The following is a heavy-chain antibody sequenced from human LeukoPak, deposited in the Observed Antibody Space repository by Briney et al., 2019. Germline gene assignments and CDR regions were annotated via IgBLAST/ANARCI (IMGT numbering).Heavy chain of an antibody. CDR3: AKTRPLDSSSWSHGDY. CDR1: GFTFSSYW. J-gene: IGHJ4*02. D-gene: IGHD6-13*01. CDR2: INTDGSTT. Sequence: GGSLRLSCAASGFTFSSYWMHWVRQAPGKGLMWVSHINTDGSTTSYADSVKGRFTISRDNAKNTLFLQMNSLRAEDTAVYYCAKTRPLDSSSWSHGDYWGQGTLVTVSS. V-gene: IGHV3-74*01.